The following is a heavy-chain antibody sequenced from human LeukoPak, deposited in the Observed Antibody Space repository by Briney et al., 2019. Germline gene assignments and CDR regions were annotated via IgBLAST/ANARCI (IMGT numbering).Heavy chain of an antibody. Sequence: GGSLRLSCAASGFTFSSYAVSWVRQAPGEGLEWVSAISGSGGSTYYADSVKGRFTISRDNSKNTLYLQMNSLRAEDTAVYYCANVLCSSTSCYKVGAFDIWGQGTMVTVSS. D-gene: IGHD2-2*02. V-gene: IGHV3-23*01. CDR2: ISGSGGST. J-gene: IGHJ3*02. CDR3: ANVLCSSTSCYKVGAFDI. CDR1: GFTFSSYA.